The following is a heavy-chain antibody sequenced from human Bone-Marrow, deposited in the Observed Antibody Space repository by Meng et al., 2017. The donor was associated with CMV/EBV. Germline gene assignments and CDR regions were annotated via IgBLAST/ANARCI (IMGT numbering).Heavy chain of an antibody. CDR2: INHSGST. J-gene: IGHJ6*02. Sequence: GSLSLSCAVYGGSFSGYYWSWIRQPPGKGLEWIGEINHSGSTNYNPSLKSRVTISVDTSKNQFSLKLSSVTAADTAVYYCASHKPLRFLEWSPLTPDYGMDVWGQGTTVTVSS. CDR1: GGSFSGYY. CDR3: ASHKPLRFLEWSPLTPDYGMDV. V-gene: IGHV4-34*01. D-gene: IGHD3-3*01.